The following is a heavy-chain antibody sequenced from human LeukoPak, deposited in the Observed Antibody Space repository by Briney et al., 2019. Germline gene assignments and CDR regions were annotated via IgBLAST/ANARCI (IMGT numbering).Heavy chain of an antibody. CDR1: RFTFSSYS. J-gene: IGHJ4*02. CDR2: ISSSSSTI. Sequence: GGSLRLSCAASRFTFSSYSMNWVRQAPGKGLEWVSYISSSSSTIYYADSVKGRFTISRDNSKNTLYLQMNSLRAEDTAVYYCAKSRSPLYYYDSSGYYMTAFDYWGQGTLVTVSS. D-gene: IGHD3-22*01. CDR3: AKSRSPLYYYDSSGYYMTAFDY. V-gene: IGHV3-48*01.